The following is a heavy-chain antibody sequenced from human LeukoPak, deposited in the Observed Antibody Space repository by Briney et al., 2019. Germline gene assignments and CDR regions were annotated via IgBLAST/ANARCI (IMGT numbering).Heavy chain of an antibody. CDR2: IKQDGGEK. D-gene: IGHD3-22*01. V-gene: IGHV3-7*01. Sequence: PGGSLRLSCAASGFTFSSYWMSWVRQALGKGLEWVANIKQDGGEKYYVDSVKGRFTISRDNAKNSLYLQMNSLRAEDTAVYYCARRGLRYYYDSSGYYSLDYWGQGTLVTVSS. CDR3: ARRGLRYYYDSSGYYSLDY. CDR1: GFTFSSYW. J-gene: IGHJ4*02.